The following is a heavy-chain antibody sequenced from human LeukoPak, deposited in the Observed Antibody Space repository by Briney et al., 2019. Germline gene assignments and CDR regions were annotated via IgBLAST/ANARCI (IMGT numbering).Heavy chain of an antibody. Sequence: PSETLSLTCTVSGGSISSSSYYWGWIRQPPGKGLEWIGSIYYSGSTYYNPSLKSRVTISVYTSKNQFSLKLSSVTAADTAVYYRARLKYYYDSSGYRAEYFQHWGQGTLVTVSS. J-gene: IGHJ1*01. V-gene: IGHV4-39*07. CDR1: GGSISSSSYY. CDR3: ARLKYYYDSSGYRAEYFQH. D-gene: IGHD3-22*01. CDR2: IYYSGST.